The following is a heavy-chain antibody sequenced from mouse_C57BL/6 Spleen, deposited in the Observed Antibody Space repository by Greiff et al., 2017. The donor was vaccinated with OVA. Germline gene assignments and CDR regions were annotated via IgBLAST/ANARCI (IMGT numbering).Heavy chain of an antibody. Sequence: EVQLQQSGPELVKPGASVKISCKASGYTFTDYYMNWVKQSHGKSLEWIGDINPNNGGTSYNQKFKGKATLTVDKSSSTAYMELRSLTSEDSAVYYCARNWYWYLDVWGTGTTVTVSS. J-gene: IGHJ1*03. D-gene: IGHD4-1*01. V-gene: IGHV1-26*01. CDR3: ARNWYWYLDV. CDR1: GYTFTDYY. CDR2: INPNNGGT.